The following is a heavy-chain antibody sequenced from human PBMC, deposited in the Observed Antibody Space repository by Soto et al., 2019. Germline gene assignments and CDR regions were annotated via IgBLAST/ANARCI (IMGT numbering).Heavy chain of an antibody. J-gene: IGHJ4*02. V-gene: IGHV3-23*01. CDR3: VRGRGYFDY. CDR1: GFTFSTYA. D-gene: IGHD2-15*01. CDR2: ISGNGSSV. Sequence: EVQLLESGGGLVQPGGSLRLSCAASGFTFSTYAMSWVRQAPGKGLEWISAISGNGSSVYYADSVKGRYTISRDNSRNTLYLQMDSLRAEDTAVYYCVRGRGYFDYWGQGTLVTVSS.